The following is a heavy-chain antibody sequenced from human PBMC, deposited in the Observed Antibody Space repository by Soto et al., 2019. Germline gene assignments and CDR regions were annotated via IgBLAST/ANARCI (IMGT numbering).Heavy chain of an antibody. D-gene: IGHD2-2*01. J-gene: IGHJ4*02. CDR2: ISGSGGST. CDR1: GFTFSSYA. Sequence: GGSLRLSCEASGFTFSSYAMSWVRQAPGKGLEWVSAISGSGGSTYYADSVKGRFTISRDNSKNTLYLQMNSLRAEDTAVYYCAKDQYQLLCLYFGYWGQGTLVTVSS. V-gene: IGHV3-23*01. CDR3: AKDQYQLLCLYFGY.